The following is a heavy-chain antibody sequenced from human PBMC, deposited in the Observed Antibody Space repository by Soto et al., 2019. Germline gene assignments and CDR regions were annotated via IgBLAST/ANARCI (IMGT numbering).Heavy chain of an antibody. V-gene: IGHV3-23*01. J-gene: IGHJ4*02. CDR1: GFTFSNYA. CDR3: AKKYPGTRPFDY. D-gene: IGHD2-2*02. Sequence: PGGSLRLSCAASGFTFSNYAMNWVRQAPGKGLEWVSAIGTDSDRYYADSVKGRFTISRDNSKTTLYLQMNSLRAEDTALYYCAKKYPGTRPFDYWGQGTLVTVSS. CDR2: IGTDSDR.